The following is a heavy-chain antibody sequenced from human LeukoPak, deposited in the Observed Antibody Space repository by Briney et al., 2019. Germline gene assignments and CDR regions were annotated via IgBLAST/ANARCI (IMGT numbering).Heavy chain of an antibody. V-gene: IGHV4-34*01. CDR2: INHSGSA. J-gene: IGHJ4*02. Sequence: SETLSLTCAVYGGSFSGYYWSWIRQPPGKGLEWIGEINHSGSANYNPSLKSRDTISLDTSKNQFSLKLSSVTAADTAVYYCARGQGTVTTHWGQGTLVTVSS. D-gene: IGHD4-17*01. CDR1: GGSFSGYY. CDR3: ARGQGTVTTH.